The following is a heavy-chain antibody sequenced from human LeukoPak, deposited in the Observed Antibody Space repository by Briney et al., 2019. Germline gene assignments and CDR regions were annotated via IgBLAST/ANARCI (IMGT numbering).Heavy chain of an antibody. CDR1: GFTFSSYG. CDR3: AKDRGSSGWYEGPLFDY. V-gene: IGHV3-30*02. D-gene: IGHD6-19*01. J-gene: IGHJ4*02. CDR2: IRYDGSNK. Sequence: PGGSLRLSCAASGFTFSSYGMHWVRQAPGKGLEWVAFIRYDGSNKYYADSVKGRFTIPRDNSKNTLYLQMNSLRAEDTAVYYCAKDRGSSGWYEGPLFDYWGQGTLVTVSS.